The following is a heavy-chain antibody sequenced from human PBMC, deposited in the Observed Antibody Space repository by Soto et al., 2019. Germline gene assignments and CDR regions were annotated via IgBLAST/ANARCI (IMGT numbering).Heavy chain of an antibody. D-gene: IGHD6-13*01. CDR3: ARQEGGSSWYYYYGMDV. CDR2: IYYSGST. J-gene: IGHJ6*02. Sequence: SETLSLTCTVSGGSISSSSYYWGWIRQPPGKGLEWIGSIYYSGSTYYNPSLKSRVTISVDTSKNQFSLKLSSVTAADTAVYCCARQEGGSSWYYYYGMDVWGQGTTVTVSS. V-gene: IGHV4-39*01. CDR1: GGSISSSSYY.